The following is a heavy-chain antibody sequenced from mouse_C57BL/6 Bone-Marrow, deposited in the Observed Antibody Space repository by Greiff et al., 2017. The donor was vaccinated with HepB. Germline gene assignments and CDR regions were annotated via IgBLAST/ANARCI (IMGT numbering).Heavy chain of an antibody. J-gene: IGHJ4*01. CDR3: ARDDYDGDYAMDY. CDR2: IWTGGGT. Sequence: VMLVESGPGLVAPSQSLSITCTVSGFSLTSYAISWVRQPPGKGLEWLGVIWTGGGTNYNSALKSRLSISKDNSKSQVFLKMNSLQTDDTARYYCARDDYDGDYAMDYWGQGTSVTVSS. V-gene: IGHV2-9-1*01. D-gene: IGHD2-4*01. CDR1: GFSLTSYA.